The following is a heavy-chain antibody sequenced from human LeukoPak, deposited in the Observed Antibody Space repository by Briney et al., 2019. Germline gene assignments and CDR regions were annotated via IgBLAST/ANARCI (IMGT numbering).Heavy chain of an antibody. CDR2: INHSGST. V-gene: IGHV4-34*01. D-gene: IGHD5-18*01. J-gene: IGHJ4*02. Sequence: SETLSLTCAVYGGSFSGYYWSWIRQPPEKGLEWIGEINHSGSTNYNPSLKSRVTISVDTSKNQFSLKLSSVTAADTAVYYCARGGYSYGYSPYYFDYWGQGTLVTVSS. CDR1: GGSFSGYY. CDR3: ARGGYSYGYSPYYFDY.